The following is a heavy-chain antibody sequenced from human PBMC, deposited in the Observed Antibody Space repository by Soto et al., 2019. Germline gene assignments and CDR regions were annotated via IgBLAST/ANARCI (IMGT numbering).Heavy chain of an antibody. D-gene: IGHD6-19*01. CDR2: ISYDGSNK. J-gene: IGHJ4*02. Sequence: GGSLRLSCAASGFTFSSYAMHWVRQAPGKGLEWVAVISYDGSNKYYAGSVKGRFTISRDNSKNTLYLQMNSLRAEDTAVYYYATGRSGWDTIFAYWGQGTLVTVSS. V-gene: IGHV3-30-3*01. CDR3: ATGRSGWDTIFAY. CDR1: GFTFSSYA.